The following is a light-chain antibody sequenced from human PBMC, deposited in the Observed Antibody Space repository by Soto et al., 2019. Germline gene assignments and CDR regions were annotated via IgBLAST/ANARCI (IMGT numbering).Light chain of an antibody. Sequence: QSVLTQPPSVSGALGQRVTISCTGSGLNIGAGYDVHWYQQLPGTAPKVVIYGNKIRPSGVPDRFSGSKSGTSASLAITGLQAEDEAEYYCQSFDAGVSGYVFGLGTKLTVL. CDR2: GNK. J-gene: IGLJ1*01. V-gene: IGLV1-40*01. CDR1: GLNIGAGYD. CDR3: QSFDAGVSGYV.